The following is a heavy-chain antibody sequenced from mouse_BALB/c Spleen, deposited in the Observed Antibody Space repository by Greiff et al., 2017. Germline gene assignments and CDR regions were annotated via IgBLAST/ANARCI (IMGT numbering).Heavy chain of an antibody. V-gene: IGHV5-17*02. D-gene: IGHD2-1*01. J-gene: IGHJ4*01. CDR3: ARWGNYEDYAMDY. CDR2: ISSGSSTI. Sequence: DVMLVESGGGLVQPGGSRKLSCAASGFTFSSFGMHWVRQAPEKGLEWVAYISSGSSTIYYADTVKGRFTISRDNPKNTLFLQMTSLRSEDTAMYYCARWGNYEDYAMDYWGQGTSVTVSS. CDR1: GFTFSSFG.